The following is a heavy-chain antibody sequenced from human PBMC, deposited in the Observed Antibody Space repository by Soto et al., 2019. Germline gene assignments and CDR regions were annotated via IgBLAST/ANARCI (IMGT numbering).Heavy chain of an antibody. CDR1: GGSISSGGYY. CDR3: ARALTQVLGYCTNGVCYTSWFDP. V-gene: IGHV4-31*03. J-gene: IGHJ5*02. D-gene: IGHD2-8*01. CDR2: IYYSGST. Sequence: SETLSLTCTVSGGSISSGGYYWSWIRQHPGKGLEWIGYIYYSGSTYYNPSLKSRVTISVDTSKNQFSLKLSSVTAADTAVYYCARALTQVLGYCTNGVCYTSWFDPWGQGTLVTVSS.